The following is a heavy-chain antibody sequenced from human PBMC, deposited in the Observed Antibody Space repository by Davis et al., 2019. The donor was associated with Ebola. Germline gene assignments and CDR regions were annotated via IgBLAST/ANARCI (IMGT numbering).Heavy chain of an antibody. J-gene: IGHJ4*02. V-gene: IGHV3-30*02. D-gene: IGHD2-15*01. CDR1: GFTFSSYG. CDR3: AKANCSGGSCYYFDY. CDR2: IWYDGSNK. Sequence: GGSLRLSCAASGFTFSSYGMHWIRQAPGKGLEWVAVIWYDGSNKYYADSVKGRFTISRDNSKNTLYLQMNSLRAEDTALYYCAKANCSGGSCYYFDYWGQGTLVTVSS.